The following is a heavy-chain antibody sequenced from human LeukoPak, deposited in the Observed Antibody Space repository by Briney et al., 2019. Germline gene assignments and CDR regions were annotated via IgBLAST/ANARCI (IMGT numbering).Heavy chain of an antibody. J-gene: IGHJ4*02. V-gene: IGHV3-7*01. CDR1: GFTFSSYW. D-gene: IGHD5-12*01. CDR3: ARESVATITDQSFLFDY. CDR2: IKQDGSEK. Sequence: GGSLRLSCAAPGFTFSSYWMSWVRQAPGKGLEWVANIKQDGSEKYYVDSMKGRFTISRDNAKNSLYLQMNSLRAEDTAVYYCARESVATITDQSFLFDYWGQGTLVTVSS.